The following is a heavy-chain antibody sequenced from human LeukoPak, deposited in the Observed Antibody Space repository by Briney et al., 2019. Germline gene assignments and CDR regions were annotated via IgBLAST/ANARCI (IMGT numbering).Heavy chain of an antibody. Sequence: ASVKVSCKASSYTFTRYGINWVRQAPGQGLEWMGWISGSNGNTNYAQKFQGRVSMTADTSTSTAYMELRSLRSDDTAVYYCARSGRGTYYYFDLWGQGTLVTVSS. J-gene: IGHJ4*02. V-gene: IGHV1-18*01. CDR2: ISGSNGNT. D-gene: IGHD1-26*01. CDR3: ARSGRGTYYYFDL. CDR1: SYTFTRYG.